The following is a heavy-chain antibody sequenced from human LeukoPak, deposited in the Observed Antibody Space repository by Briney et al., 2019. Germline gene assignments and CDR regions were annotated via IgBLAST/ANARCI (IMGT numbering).Heavy chain of an antibody. CDR1: GFTLKIYP. CDR2: ISHDGSDK. Sequence: GGSLRLSCAASGFTLKIYPMHWVRQAPGKGLEWLSVISHDGSDKNNADSVKGRVIISRDNSKSTVYLQLNSLRPEDTPMYYCAREGVQTTVDAFDIWGLGTMVIVSS. D-gene: IGHD4-17*01. CDR3: AREGVQTTVDAFDI. V-gene: IGHV3-30*04. J-gene: IGHJ3*02.